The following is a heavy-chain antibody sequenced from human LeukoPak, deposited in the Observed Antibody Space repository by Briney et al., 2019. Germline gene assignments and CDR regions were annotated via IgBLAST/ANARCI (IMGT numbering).Heavy chain of an antibody. CDR1: GGSISSGDYY. V-gene: IGHV4-30-4*01. CDR3: ARRRSMVRGVPHNWFDP. J-gene: IGHJ5*02. D-gene: IGHD3-10*01. CDR2: IYYSGST. Sequence: SETLSLTCTVSGGSISSGDYYWSWIRQPPGKGLEWIGYIYYSGSTYYNPSLKSRVTISVDTSKNQFSLKLSSVTAADTAVYYCARRRSMVRGVPHNWFDPWGQGTLVTVSS.